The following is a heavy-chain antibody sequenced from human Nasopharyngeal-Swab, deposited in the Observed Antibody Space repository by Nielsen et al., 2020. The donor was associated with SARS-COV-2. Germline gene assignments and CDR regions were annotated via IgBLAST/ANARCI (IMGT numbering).Heavy chain of an antibody. CDR3: ARDQGYSYGTSYFDY. V-gene: IGHV3-43*01. CDR2: ISWDGGST. D-gene: IGHD5-18*01. CDR1: GFIFDDYI. J-gene: IGHJ4*02. Sequence: SLNTSCAASGFIFDDYIMYLVRQAPRKGLEWVSLISWDGGSTYSADSVKGRFTISRDNSKNTLYLQMNRLRAEDTAVYYCARDQGYSYGTSYFDYWGQGTLVTVSS.